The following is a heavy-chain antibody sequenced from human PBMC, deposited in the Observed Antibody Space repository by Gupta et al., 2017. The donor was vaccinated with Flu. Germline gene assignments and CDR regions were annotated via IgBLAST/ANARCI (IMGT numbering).Heavy chain of an antibody. V-gene: IGHV1-2*06. CDR3: ARIVGTEKLETTDY. CDR2: VNPNGGGS. CDR1: GYSFIDYY. J-gene: IGHJ4*02. Sequence: QVQLVQSGPEVQNPGASVKVSCTASGYSFIDYYMHWVRKAPGQGLGWMGRVNPNGGGSEYAQKFQGRVTMTADTSITTAFMELNRLTSDDTAVYFCARIVGTEKLETTDYWGQGTLVSVSS. D-gene: IGHD1-26*01.